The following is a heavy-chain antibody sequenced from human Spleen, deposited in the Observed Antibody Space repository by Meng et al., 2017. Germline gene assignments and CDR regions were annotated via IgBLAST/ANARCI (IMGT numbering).Heavy chain of an antibody. CDR2: IYHSGST. V-gene: IGHV4-4*02. Sequence: QVQLHESGPGLVKPSGTLSLTCAVSGGSISTTKWWNWVRQTPGKGLEWVGEIYHSGSTNYNPSLKSRVTMSVDKSKNQFSLKLTSVTAADTAVYYCARDLSRDWYFDLWGRGTLVTVSS. D-gene: IGHD3-9*01. CDR3: ARDLSRDWYFDL. J-gene: IGHJ2*01. CDR1: GGSISTTKW.